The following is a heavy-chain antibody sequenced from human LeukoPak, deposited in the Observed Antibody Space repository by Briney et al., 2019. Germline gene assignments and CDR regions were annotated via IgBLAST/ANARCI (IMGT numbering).Heavy chain of an antibody. J-gene: IGHJ6*03. CDR3: ARVGFNWNDGYYYYMGV. D-gene: IGHD1-20*01. CDR2: IYTSGST. Sequence: MASETLSLTCTVSGGSISSYYWSWIRQPAGKGLEWIGRIYTSGSTNYNPSLKSRVTMSVDTSKNQFSLKLSSVTAADTAVYYCARVGFNWNDGYYYYMGVWGKGTTVTVSS. CDR1: GGSISSYY. V-gene: IGHV4-4*07.